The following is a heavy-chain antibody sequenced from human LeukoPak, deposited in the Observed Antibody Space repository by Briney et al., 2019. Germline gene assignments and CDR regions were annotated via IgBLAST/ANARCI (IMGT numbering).Heavy chain of an antibody. CDR2: INQDGSEK. Sequence: GGSLRLSCAASRFTFITYWMAWVRQAPEKGLEWVANINQDGSEKYYVDSVKGRFTISRDNAKNSLYLQMNSLRAEDTAMYYCARDTAGFDYWGQGTLVTVSS. J-gene: IGHJ4*02. CDR3: ARDTAGFDY. V-gene: IGHV3-7*01. D-gene: IGHD5-18*01. CDR1: RFTFITYW.